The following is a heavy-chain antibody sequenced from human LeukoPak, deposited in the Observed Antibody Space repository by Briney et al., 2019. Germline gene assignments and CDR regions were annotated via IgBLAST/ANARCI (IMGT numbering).Heavy chain of an antibody. CDR1: GFTFSNAW. Sequence: PGGSLRLSCAASGFTFSNAWMSWVRQAPGKGLEWVARIKSKTDGGTTDYAAPVKGRFTISRDDSKNTLYLQMNSLKTEDTAVYYCTTKAMIVVVPRDYWGQGTLVTVSS. CDR3: TTKAMIVVVPRDY. V-gene: IGHV3-15*01. CDR2: IKSKTDGGTT. D-gene: IGHD3-22*01. J-gene: IGHJ4*02.